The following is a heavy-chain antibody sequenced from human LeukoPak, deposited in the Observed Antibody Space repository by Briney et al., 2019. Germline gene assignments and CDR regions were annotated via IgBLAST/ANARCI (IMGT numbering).Heavy chain of an antibody. CDR3: ARAKHSGSYYPNWFDP. Sequence: SGTLSLTCAVSGGSISSSNWWSWVRQPPGKGLEWIGEIYHSGSTNYNPSLKSRVTISVDKSKNQFSLELRSVTAADTAVYFCARAKHSGSYYPNWFDPWGQGTLVTVSS. V-gene: IGHV4-4*02. CDR2: IYHSGST. J-gene: IGHJ5*02. D-gene: IGHD1-26*01. CDR1: GGSISSSNW.